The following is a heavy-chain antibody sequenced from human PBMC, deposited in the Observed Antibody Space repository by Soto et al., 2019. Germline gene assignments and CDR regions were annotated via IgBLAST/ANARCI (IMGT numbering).Heavy chain of an antibody. J-gene: IGHJ4*02. Sequence: QVQLVESGGGVVQPGRSLRLSCAASGFTFSTYAMHWVRQAPGKGLEWVAFISYDGTNKYYADSVKGRVTISRDNPKSTLYLQMNSLRPEDTAVYYCARDEDYGDADFDYWGQGTLVTVSS. CDR3: ARDEDYGDADFDY. CDR1: GFTFSTYA. CDR2: ISYDGTNK. D-gene: IGHD4-17*01. V-gene: IGHV3-30-3*01.